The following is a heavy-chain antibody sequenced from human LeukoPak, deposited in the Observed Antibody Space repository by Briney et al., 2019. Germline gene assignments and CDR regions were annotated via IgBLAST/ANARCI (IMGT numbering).Heavy chain of an antibody. V-gene: IGHV1-46*01. CDR3: ASKQSNWNYVYDAFDI. CDR2: INPSGGST. J-gene: IGHJ3*02. D-gene: IGHD1-7*01. Sequence: ASVKVSCKASGYTFTSYYMHWVRQAPGQGLEWMGIINPSGGSTSYAQKFQGRVTMTRDTSTSTVYMELSSLRSEDTAVYYCASKQSNWNYVYDAFDIWGQGTMVTVSS. CDR1: GYTFTSYY.